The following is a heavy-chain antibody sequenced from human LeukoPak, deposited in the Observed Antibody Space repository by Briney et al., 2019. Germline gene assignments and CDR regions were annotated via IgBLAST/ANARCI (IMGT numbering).Heavy chain of an antibody. Sequence: GGSLRLSCAPSGFIFTKAWMSWVRQAPGKGLEWVARIKSKADGGTTDYAAPVKGRFTISSDDSKSTVYLQMNSLKTEDTAVYFRTAVRWSGSFDYWGQGTLVTVSS. CDR2: IKSKADGGTT. V-gene: IGHV3-15*01. CDR1: GFIFTKAW. CDR3: TAVRWSGSFDY. D-gene: IGHD1-26*01. J-gene: IGHJ4*02.